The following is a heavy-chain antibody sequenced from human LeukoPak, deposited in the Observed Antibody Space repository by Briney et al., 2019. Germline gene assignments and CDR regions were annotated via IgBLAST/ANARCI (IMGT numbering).Heavy chain of an antibody. D-gene: IGHD6-19*01. V-gene: IGHV4-59*01. CDR3: ARAPYSSGWWTYFDY. CDR2: IYYSGST. Sequence: SETLSLTCTVSGGSISSYYWSWIRQPPGKGLEWIGYIYYSGSTNYNPSLKSRVTISVDTSKNQFSLKPSSVTAADTAVYYCARAPYSSGWWTYFDYWGQGTLVTVSS. J-gene: IGHJ4*02. CDR1: GGSISSYY.